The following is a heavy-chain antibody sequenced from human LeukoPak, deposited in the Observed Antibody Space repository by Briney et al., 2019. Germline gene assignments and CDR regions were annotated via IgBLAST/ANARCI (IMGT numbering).Heavy chain of an antibody. CDR3: ARFKVGTNTTQKNAFDI. D-gene: IGHD1-1*01. Sequence: GGSLRLSYAASGFTFSNYAMHWVRQAPGKGLEWVAVISFDATKEYFGKSVKGRFTISRDNSKATLYLQMHRLRIEDTALYFCARFKVGTNTTQKNAFDIWGRGTVVAVSS. V-gene: IGHV3-30*01. CDR2: ISFDATKE. J-gene: IGHJ3*02. CDR1: GFTFSNYA.